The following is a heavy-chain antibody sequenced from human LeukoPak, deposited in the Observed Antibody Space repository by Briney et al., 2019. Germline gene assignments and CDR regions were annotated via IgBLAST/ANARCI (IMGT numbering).Heavy chain of an antibody. Sequence: SETLSLTCAVYGGSFSGYYWSWIRQPPGKGLEWIGEINHSGSTNYNPSLKSRVTISVDTSKNQFSLSLSSVTAADTAVYYCARHPTGGYTSGWYGYYYHGMDVWGQGTTVTVYS. CDR1: GGSFSGYY. D-gene: IGHD6-19*01. CDR2: INHSGST. V-gene: IGHV4-34*01. J-gene: IGHJ6*02. CDR3: ARHPTGGYTSGWYGYYYHGMDV.